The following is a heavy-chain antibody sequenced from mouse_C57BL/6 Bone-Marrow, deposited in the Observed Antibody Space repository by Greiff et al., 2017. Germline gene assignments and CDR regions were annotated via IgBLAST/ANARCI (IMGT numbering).Heavy chain of an antibody. V-gene: IGHV1-52*01. CDR2: IDPSDSET. D-gene: IGHD2-2*01. J-gene: IGHJ1*03. Sequence: QVQLQQPGAELVRPGSSVKLSCKASGYTFTSYWMHWVKQRPIQGLEWIGNIDPSDSETHYNQKFKDKATLTVDKSSSTAYMQLSSLTYEDSAVYYCARWLPCWYFDVWGTGTTVTVSS. CDR3: ARWLPCWYFDV. CDR1: GYTFTSYW.